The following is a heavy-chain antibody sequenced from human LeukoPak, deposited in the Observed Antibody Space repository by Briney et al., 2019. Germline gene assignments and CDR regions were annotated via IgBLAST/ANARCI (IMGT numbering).Heavy chain of an antibody. D-gene: IGHD6-13*01. CDR3: ARHYSSRAHWFDP. V-gene: IGHV4-59*08. CDR2: IYYSGST. CDR1: GGSISSYY. J-gene: IGHJ5*02. Sequence: KPTETLSLTCTVSGGSISSYYWSWIRQPPGKGLEWIGYIYYSGSTNYNPSLKSRVTISVDTSKNQFSLKLSSVTAADTAVYYCARHYSSRAHWFDPWGQGTLVTVPS.